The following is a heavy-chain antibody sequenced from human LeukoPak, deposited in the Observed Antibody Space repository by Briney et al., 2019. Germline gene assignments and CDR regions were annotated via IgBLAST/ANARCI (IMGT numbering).Heavy chain of an antibody. V-gene: IGHV4-59*01. Sequence: SETLSLTCTVSGGSISSYYWRWLRQPPGKGLEWIGYIYYSGSTNYNPSLKSRVTISVDTSKNQFSLKLSSVTAADTAVYYCAREGLRDILTGLNWFDPWGQGTLVTVSS. CDR1: GGSISSYY. CDR3: AREGLRDILTGLNWFDP. D-gene: IGHD3-9*01. CDR2: IYYSGST. J-gene: IGHJ5*02.